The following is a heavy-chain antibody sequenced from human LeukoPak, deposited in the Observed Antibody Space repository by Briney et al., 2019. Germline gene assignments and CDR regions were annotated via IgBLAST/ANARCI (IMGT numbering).Heavy chain of an antibody. CDR3: ARALGGGYSSGWYYFDY. CDR2: IYHSGST. Sequence: SETLSLTCAVSGYSISSGYYWGWIRQPPGKGLEWIGSIYHSGSTYYNPPLKSRVTISVDTSKNQFSLKLSSVTAADTAVYYCARALGGGYSSGWYYFDYWGQGTLVTVSS. CDR1: GYSISSGYY. V-gene: IGHV4-38-2*01. D-gene: IGHD6-19*01. J-gene: IGHJ4*02.